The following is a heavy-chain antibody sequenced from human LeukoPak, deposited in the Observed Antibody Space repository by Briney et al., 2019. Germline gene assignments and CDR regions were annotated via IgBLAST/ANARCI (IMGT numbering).Heavy chain of an antibody. J-gene: IGHJ5*02. CDR1: GGSISSYY. V-gene: IGHV4-4*07. CDR3: ARSTTGSSGFDP. D-gene: IGHD2-8*01. Sequence: SETLSLTCTVSGGSISSYYWSWIRQPAGKGLEWIGRVYTSGTTSYNPSLKSRVSMSIDTSKSQFSLKLSSVTAADTAVYYCARSTTGSSGFDPWGQGTLVTVSS. CDR2: VYTSGTT.